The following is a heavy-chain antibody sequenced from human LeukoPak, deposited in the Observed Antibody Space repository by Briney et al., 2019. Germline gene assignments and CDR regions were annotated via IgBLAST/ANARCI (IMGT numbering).Heavy chain of an antibody. V-gene: IGHV4-34*01. CDR1: GGSFSGYY. Sequence: SETLSLTCAVYGGSFSGYYWSWIRQPPGKGLEWIGEINHSGSTNYNPSLKSRVTISVDTSKNQFSLKLSSVTAADTAVYYCARSAHSRRVVPAASRYYYYGMDVWGKGTTVTVSS. J-gene: IGHJ6*04. D-gene: IGHD2-2*01. CDR3: ARSAHSRRVVPAASRYYYYGMDV. CDR2: INHSGST.